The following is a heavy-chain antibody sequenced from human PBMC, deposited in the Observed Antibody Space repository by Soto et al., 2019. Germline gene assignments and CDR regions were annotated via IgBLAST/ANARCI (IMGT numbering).Heavy chain of an antibody. CDR1: GFTFSSCA. CDR2: ITGGGGST. Sequence: GGSLRLSCAASGFTFSSCAMSWVRQAPGKGLEWVSSITGGGGSTYYADSVKGRFTISRDNSKNTLYLQMNSLRAEDTAVYNCAKGGPAKGWFDPWGQGTLVTASS. D-gene: IGHD2-2*01. CDR3: AKGGPAKGWFDP. J-gene: IGHJ5*02. V-gene: IGHV3-23*01.